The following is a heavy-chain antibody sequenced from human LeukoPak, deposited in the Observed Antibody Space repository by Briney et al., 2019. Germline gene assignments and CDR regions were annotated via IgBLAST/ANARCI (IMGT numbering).Heavy chain of an antibody. Sequence: GSLRLSCAASGFTFSSYAMSWVRQAPGKRLEWVSAISGSGGSTYYADSVKGRFTISRDNSKNTLYLEMNTLRVEDTAVYYCANIPNSFGPDYWGQGSLVTVSS. CDR3: ANIPNSFGPDY. V-gene: IGHV3-23*01. J-gene: IGHJ4*02. CDR2: ISGSGGST. D-gene: IGHD3-16*01. CDR1: GFTFSSYA.